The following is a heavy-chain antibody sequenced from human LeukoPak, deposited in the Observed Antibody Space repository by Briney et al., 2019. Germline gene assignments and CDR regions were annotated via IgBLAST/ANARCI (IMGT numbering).Heavy chain of an antibody. CDR3: ARPVAYNWFDP. CDR1: GFTFSTYW. V-gene: IGHV3-74*01. D-gene: IGHD2-21*01. CDR2: INGDGSST. J-gene: IGHJ5*02. Sequence: GGSLRLSCAASGFTFSTYWMDWVRQVPGKGLVWVSRINGDGSSTSYADSVKGRFTISRDNPKNTLYLQMNSLRAEDTAIYYCARPVAYNWFDPWGQGTLVTVSS.